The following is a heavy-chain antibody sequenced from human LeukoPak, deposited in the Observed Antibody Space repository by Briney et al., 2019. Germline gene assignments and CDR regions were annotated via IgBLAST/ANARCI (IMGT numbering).Heavy chain of an antibody. V-gene: IGHV3-48*01. D-gene: IGHD5-24*01. J-gene: IGHJ4*02. Sequence: GGSLRLSCAASGFPFSDYSMNWVRQAPGKGLEWISYVGIDSGNTYYADSVKGRFTISADKAKNSLVLQMNSLRVEDTAVYYCARDYKYAFDNWSQGTLVTVSS. CDR2: VGIDSGNT. CDR3: ARDYKYAFDN. CDR1: GFPFSDYS.